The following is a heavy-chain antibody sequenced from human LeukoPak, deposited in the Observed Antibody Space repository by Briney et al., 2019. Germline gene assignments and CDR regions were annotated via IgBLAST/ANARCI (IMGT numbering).Heavy chain of an antibody. CDR3: ASYYDLYYFDY. V-gene: IGHV4-59*08. CDR1: GGSISSYY. D-gene: IGHD3-22*01. Sequence: SETLSLTCTVSGGSISSYYWSWIRQPPGKGLEWIGYIYYSGSTNYNPSLKSRVTISVDTSKNQFSLKLSSVTAADTAVYYCASYYDLYYFDYWGQGTLVTVSS. CDR2: IYYSGST. J-gene: IGHJ4*02.